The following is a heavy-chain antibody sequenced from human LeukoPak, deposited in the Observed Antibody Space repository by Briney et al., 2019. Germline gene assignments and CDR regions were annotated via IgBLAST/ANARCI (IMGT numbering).Heavy chain of an antibody. Sequence: SETLSLTCTVSGDSLSSGDYYWSWIRQPPGKGLEWIGYIYYSGSTYSNSSLKSRVSISVDTSKNHFSLKLSSVTAADTAVYYCARSTMIRGARGAFNNWGHGTMVTVSS. V-gene: IGHV4-30-4*01. CDR1: GDSLSSGDYY. D-gene: IGHD3-10*01. J-gene: IGHJ3*02. CDR2: IYYSGST. CDR3: ARSTMIRGARGAFNN.